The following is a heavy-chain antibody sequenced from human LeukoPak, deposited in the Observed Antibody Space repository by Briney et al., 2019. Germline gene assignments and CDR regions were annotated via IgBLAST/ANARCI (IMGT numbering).Heavy chain of an antibody. J-gene: IGHJ4*02. CDR3: ARALGWLPENY. Sequence: GGSLRLSCAASGFTFSSYWMSWVRQAPGKGLEWVANIKQDGSEKDYVDSVKGRFTISRDNAKNSLYLQMNSPRAEDTAVYYCARALGWLPENYWGQGTLVTVSS. V-gene: IGHV3-7*01. CDR2: IKQDGSEK. CDR1: GFTFSSYW. D-gene: IGHD5-24*01.